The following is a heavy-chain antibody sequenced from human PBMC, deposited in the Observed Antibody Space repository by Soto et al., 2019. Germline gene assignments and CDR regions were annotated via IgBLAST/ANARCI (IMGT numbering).Heavy chain of an antibody. J-gene: IGHJ4*02. CDR1: GFTFSSYA. V-gene: IGHV3-23*01. D-gene: IGHD6-19*01. CDR2: ISGSGGST. Sequence: GGSLRLSCAASGFTFSSYAMSWVRQAPGKGLEWVSAISGSGGSTYYADSVKGRFTISRDNSKNTLYLQMNSLRAEDTAVYYCAKDRLGYSSGWYVLPYWGQGTLVTVSS. CDR3: AKDRLGYSSGWYVLPY.